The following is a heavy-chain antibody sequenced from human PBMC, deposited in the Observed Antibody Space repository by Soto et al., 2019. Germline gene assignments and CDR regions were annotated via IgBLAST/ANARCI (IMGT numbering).Heavy chain of an antibody. CDR1: GGSFSGYY. CDR3: ARGYGRNLDY. CDR2: INHSGST. Sequence: QVQLQQWGAGLLKPSETLSLTCAVYGGSFSGYYWTWIRQPPRKGLEWIGEINHSGSTNYNPSLKSRVTISVDTSKNQFSLKLSSVTAADTAVYYCARGYGRNLDYWGQGTLVTVSS. J-gene: IGHJ4*02. D-gene: IGHD3-10*01. V-gene: IGHV4-34*01.